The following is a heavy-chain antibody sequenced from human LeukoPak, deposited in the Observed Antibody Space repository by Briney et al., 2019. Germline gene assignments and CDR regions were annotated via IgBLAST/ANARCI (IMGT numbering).Heavy chain of an antibody. J-gene: IGHJ5*02. Sequence: GGSLRLSCAASGFTLSTYAMNWVRQAPGKGLEWVSGISAGGGSTYYADSVMGRFTISRDNSKNTLYLQMNSLTVEDTVVYYCAKSPRSAADNWLDPWGQGTLVTVSS. CDR3: AKSPRSAADNWLDP. D-gene: IGHD6-13*01. CDR1: GFTLSTYA. V-gene: IGHV3-23*01. CDR2: ISAGGGST.